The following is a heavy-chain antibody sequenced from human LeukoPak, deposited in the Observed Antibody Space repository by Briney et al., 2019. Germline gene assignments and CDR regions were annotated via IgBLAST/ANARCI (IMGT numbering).Heavy chain of an antibody. J-gene: IGHJ4*02. CDR3: AKEWRSSSSWYQDYLDS. CDR1: GFTFSSYA. Sequence: GGSLRLSCAASGFTFSSYAMSWVRQAPGKGLEWVSAISGSGGSTYYADSVKGRFTISRDNSKNTLYLQMNSLRAEDTAVYYCAKEWRSSSSWYQDYLDSWGQGTLVTVSS. V-gene: IGHV3-23*01. D-gene: IGHD6-13*01. CDR2: ISGSGGST.